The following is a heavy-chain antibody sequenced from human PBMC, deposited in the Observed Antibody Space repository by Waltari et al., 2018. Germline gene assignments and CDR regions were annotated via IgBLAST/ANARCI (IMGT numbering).Heavy chain of an antibody. CDR2: ISYNGGTT. V-gene: IGHV3-23*01. J-gene: IGHJ4*02. CDR1: GFLFRSYA. Sequence: EVQLLESGGDLVQPGGSLRLSCTVPGFLFRSYAMTWVRQAPGKGLEWVSGISYNGGTTYYADSVKARFTISRDNSRNTLFLQMNSLRAEDTAVYYCARDQFGLAAVRALLSWGRGTLVTVSS. D-gene: IGHD6-13*01. CDR3: ARDQFGLAAVRALLS.